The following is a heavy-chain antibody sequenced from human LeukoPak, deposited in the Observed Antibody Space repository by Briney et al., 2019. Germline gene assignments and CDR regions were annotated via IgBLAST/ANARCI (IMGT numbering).Heavy chain of an antibody. CDR3: AREGGNYPNHDY. D-gene: IGHD1-7*01. V-gene: IGHV4-39*07. J-gene: IGHJ4*02. CDR2: IYYSGST. CDR1: GGSISSYY. Sequence: SETLSLTCTVSGGSISSYYWGWIRQPPGKGLEWIGSIYYSGSTYYNPSLKSRVTISVDTSKNQFSLKLSSVTAADTAVYYCAREGGNYPNHDYWGQGTLVTVSS.